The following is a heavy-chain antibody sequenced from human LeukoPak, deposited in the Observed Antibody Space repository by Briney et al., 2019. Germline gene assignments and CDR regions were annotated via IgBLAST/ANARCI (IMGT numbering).Heavy chain of an antibody. CDR1: GFTFSNHS. D-gene: IGHD3-10*01. CDR2: IISSSSTI. V-gene: IGHV3-48*01. CDR3: ARAVGHGSGSPRMDV. Sequence: PGGSLRLSCAASGFTFSNHSMNWVRQAPGKGLEWVSYIISSSSTIYYADSVKGRFTISRDNAKNSLYLQMNSLRADDTAVYYCARAVGHGSGSPRMDVWGNGTTVTVSA. J-gene: IGHJ6*04.